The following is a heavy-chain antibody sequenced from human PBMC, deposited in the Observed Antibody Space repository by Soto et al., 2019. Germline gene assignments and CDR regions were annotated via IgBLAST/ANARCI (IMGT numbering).Heavy chain of an antibody. D-gene: IGHD5-18*01. CDR2: ISWNSGSI. Sequence: GGSLRLSCAASGFTFDDYAMHWVRQAPGKGLEWVSGISWNSGSIGYADSVKGRFTISRDNAKNSLYLQMNSLRAEDTALYYCAKDTGRDSYGYRWAYYYYYMDVWGKGTTVTVSS. CDR1: GFTFDDYA. J-gene: IGHJ6*03. V-gene: IGHV3-9*01. CDR3: AKDTGRDSYGYRWAYYYYYMDV.